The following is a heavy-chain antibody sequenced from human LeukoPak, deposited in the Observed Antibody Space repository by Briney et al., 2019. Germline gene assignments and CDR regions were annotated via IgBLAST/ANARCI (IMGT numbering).Heavy chain of an antibody. CDR3: AGGWLPDKNDF. Sequence: PSETLSLTCTVSGYSISSGYYWGWIRQPPGKGLEWIGNIYYSGSTYYNPSLESRVTMSLDTSKNQFSLKLSSVTAADTAVYYCAGGWLPDKNDFWGQGTLVTVSS. D-gene: IGHD5-24*01. CDR2: IYYSGST. J-gene: IGHJ4*02. V-gene: IGHV4-38-2*02. CDR1: GYSISSGYY.